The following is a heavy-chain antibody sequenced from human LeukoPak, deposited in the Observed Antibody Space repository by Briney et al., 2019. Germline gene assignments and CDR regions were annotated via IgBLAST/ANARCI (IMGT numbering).Heavy chain of an antibody. J-gene: IGHJ6*03. V-gene: IGHV4-34*01. Sequence: SETLSLTCAVYGGSFSDYYWSWIRQPPGKGLEWIGEINHSGGTNYNPSLKSRVTISVDTSKNQFSLKLSSVTAADTAVYYCARGYQPLLYNYYYMDVWGKGTTVTVSS. CDR3: ARGYQPLLYNYYYMDV. CDR1: GGSFSDYY. CDR2: INHSGGT. D-gene: IGHD2-2*01.